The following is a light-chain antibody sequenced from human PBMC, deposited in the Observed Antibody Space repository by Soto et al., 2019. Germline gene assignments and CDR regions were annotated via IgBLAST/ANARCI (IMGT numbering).Light chain of an antibody. CDR3: QQRKSYPIT. CDR2: AAS. CDR1: QDINTY. V-gene: IGKV1-9*01. J-gene: IGKJ5*01. Sequence: DMQLTQSPSFLSASVGDRVTITFRASQDINTYLAWYQQKPGKAPKLLIFAASTLQNGVPSRFSGSASGTEFTVTITSLQPEDFATYYCQQRKSYPITFGQGTRLEIK.